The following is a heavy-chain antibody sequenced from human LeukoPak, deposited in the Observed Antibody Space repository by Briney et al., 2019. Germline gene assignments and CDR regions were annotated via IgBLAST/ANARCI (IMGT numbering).Heavy chain of an antibody. CDR3: ARGYSSSSTHFDY. CDR1: GFTFSSYA. J-gene: IGHJ4*02. D-gene: IGHD6-6*01. Sequence: GGSLRLSCVASGFTFSSYAMNWVRQVPGKGLEWVSSISSISAFMHYADSVKGRFTISRDNAQNSLYLQMNSLSAEDTAVYYCARGYSSSSTHFDYWGQGTLVTVSS. CDR2: ISSISAFM. V-gene: IGHV3-21*01.